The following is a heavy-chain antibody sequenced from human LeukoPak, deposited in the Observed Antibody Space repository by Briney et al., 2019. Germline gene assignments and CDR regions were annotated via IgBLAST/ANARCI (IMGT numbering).Heavy chain of an antibody. V-gene: IGHV3-30-3*01. Sequence: GGSLRLSCAASGFTFSSYAMHCVRQAPGKGLEWVAIISYDGPDKYYAYSVKGRLTISRDNSKSTLYLQMISLRTEDTAVYYCARADGSVAGPPSGHWGQGTLVTVSS. CDR1: GFTFSSYA. J-gene: IGHJ4*02. CDR2: ISYDGPDK. CDR3: ARADGSVAGPPSGH. D-gene: IGHD6-19*01.